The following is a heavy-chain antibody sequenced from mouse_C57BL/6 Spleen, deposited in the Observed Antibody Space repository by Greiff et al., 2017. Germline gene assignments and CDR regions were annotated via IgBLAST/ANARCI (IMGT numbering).Heavy chain of an antibody. J-gene: IGHJ2*01. CDR1: GYAFSSSW. V-gene: IGHV1-82*01. CDR3: ARFYYYGSSYAIDY. D-gene: IGHD1-1*01. Sequence: VQLQQSGPELVKPGASVKISCKASGYAFSSSWMHWVKQRPGKGLEWIGRIYPGDGDTNYNGKFKGKATLTAAKSSSTAYMQLRSLTSEDSAVDFCARFYYYGSSYAIDYWGQGTTLTVSS. CDR2: IYPGDGDT.